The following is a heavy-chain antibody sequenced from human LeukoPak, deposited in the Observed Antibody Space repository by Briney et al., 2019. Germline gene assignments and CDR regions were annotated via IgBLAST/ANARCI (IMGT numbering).Heavy chain of an antibody. Sequence: GGSLRLSCAASGFTFSSYAMSWVRQAPGKGLEWVSAISGSGGSTYYADSVKGRFTISRDNSKNTLYLQMNSLRAEDTAVYYCAKDQEYYYDSSGPVLDYWGQGTLVTVSS. CDR1: GFTFSSYA. CDR2: ISGSGGST. CDR3: AKDQEYYYDSSGPVLDY. D-gene: IGHD3-22*01. J-gene: IGHJ4*02. V-gene: IGHV3-23*01.